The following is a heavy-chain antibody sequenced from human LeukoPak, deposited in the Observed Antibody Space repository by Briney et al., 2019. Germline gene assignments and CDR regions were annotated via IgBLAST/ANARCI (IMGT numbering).Heavy chain of an antibody. J-gene: IGHJ4*02. Sequence: SETLSLTCSVSGDSISIYYWSWIRQPPGKGLEWIGYIYNNGSTNYNPSLKSRVTISVDTSKNQFSLKLTAADTAVYYCARDRELGYWGQGTLVTVSS. CDR3: ARDRELGY. V-gene: IGHV4-59*01. CDR1: GDSISIYY. CDR2: IYNNGST. D-gene: IGHD3-10*01.